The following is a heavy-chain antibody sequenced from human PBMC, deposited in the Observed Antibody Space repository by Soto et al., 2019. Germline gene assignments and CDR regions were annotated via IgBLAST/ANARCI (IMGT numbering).Heavy chain of an antibody. J-gene: IGHJ4*02. CDR1: GFTFSSYG. CDR3: EKDRRRGLLRPLFCDH. D-gene: IGHD3-22*01. Sequence: GGSLRLSCAASGFTFSSYGMHWVRQAPGKGLEWVAVISYDGSNKYYADSVKGRFTISRDNSKNTLYLQMNSLRAEDTAVYYCEKDRRRGLLRPLFCDHWGQATLVTVSS. CDR2: ISYDGSNK. V-gene: IGHV3-30*18.